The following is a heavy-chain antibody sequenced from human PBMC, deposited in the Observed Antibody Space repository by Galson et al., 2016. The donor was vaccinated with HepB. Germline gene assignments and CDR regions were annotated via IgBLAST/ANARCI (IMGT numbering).Heavy chain of an antibody. Sequence: SLRLSCAASGFTFSSDWMSWVRQAPGKGLEWVANIKQDGSEKYYVDSVKGRFTISRDNAKNSLYLQMNSLRAEGTAVYYCASWWQTPASYFDYWGQGTLVTVSS. CDR3: ASWWQTPASYFDY. D-gene: IGHD2-8*02. V-gene: IGHV3-7*01. CDR2: IKQDGSEK. CDR1: GFTFSSDW. J-gene: IGHJ4*02.